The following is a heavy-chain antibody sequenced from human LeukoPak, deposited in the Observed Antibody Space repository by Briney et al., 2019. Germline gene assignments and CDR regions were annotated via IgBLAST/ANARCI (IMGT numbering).Heavy chain of an antibody. J-gene: IGHJ4*02. D-gene: IGHD2-2*01. CDR1: QFTFSSYA. Sequence: PGGSLKLSFVASQFTFSSYAMSWVRQAPGKGLEWVSTISDRGDNTHHADSVKGRFTISRDNSKNTLYLQMNSLRDEDTAVYYCAKDAVPAALGEYFFDYWGQGTRVTVSS. CDR3: AKDAVPAALGEYFFDY. CDR2: ISDRGDNT. V-gene: IGHV3-23*01.